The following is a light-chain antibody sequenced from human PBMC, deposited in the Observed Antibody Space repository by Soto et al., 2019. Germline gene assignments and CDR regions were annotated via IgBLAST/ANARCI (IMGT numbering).Light chain of an antibody. J-gene: IGKJ1*01. V-gene: IGKV1-5*03. CDR1: QTISSW. Sequence: DIQMTQSRSTLSGSVGRRLTITCRASQTISSWLAWYQQKPGKAPKLLIYKASTLKSGVPSRFSGSGSGTEFTLTISSLHPDDFATYYCQQYNSFSTFGQGTKVDIK. CDR3: QQYNSFST. CDR2: KAS.